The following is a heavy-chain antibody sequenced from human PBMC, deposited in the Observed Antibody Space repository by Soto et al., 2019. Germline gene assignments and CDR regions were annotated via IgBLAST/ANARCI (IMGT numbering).Heavy chain of an antibody. CDR1: GYSFTSYW. D-gene: IGHD2-15*01. V-gene: IGHV5-51*01. CDR2: IYPGDSDT. CDR3: ARHTKERVALDAFDI. J-gene: IGHJ3*02. Sequence: EVQLVQSGAEVKKPGESLKISCKGSGYSFTSYWVGWVRQMPGKGLEWMGIIYPGDSDTRYSPSFQGQVTISADKSISTAYLQWSSLKASDTAMYYCARHTKERVALDAFDIWGQGTMVTVSS.